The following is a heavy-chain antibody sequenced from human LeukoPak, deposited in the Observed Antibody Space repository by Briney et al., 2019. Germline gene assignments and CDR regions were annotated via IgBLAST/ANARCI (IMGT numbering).Heavy chain of an antibody. CDR1: GYAFTGYY. CDR3: ARGGFTMIVVENWFDP. D-gene: IGHD3-22*01. J-gene: IGHJ5*02. V-gene: IGHV1-69*13. Sequence: GASVKVSCKASGYAFTGYYMHWVRQAPGQGLEWVGGIIPIFGTANYAQKFQGRVTITADESTSTAYMELSSLRSEDTAVYYCARGGFTMIVVENWFDPWGQGTLVTVSS. CDR2: IIPIFGTA.